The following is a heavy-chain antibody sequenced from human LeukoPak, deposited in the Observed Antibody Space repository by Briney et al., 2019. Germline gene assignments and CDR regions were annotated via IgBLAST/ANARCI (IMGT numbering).Heavy chain of an antibody. D-gene: IGHD6-19*01. CDR3: ARAESGQWYIDY. V-gene: IGHV3-66*01. CDR2: IYSGGST. J-gene: IGHJ4*02. Sequence: GGSLRLSCAASGFTFSSYEMNWVRQAPGKGLEWVSVIYSGGSTDYADSVKGRFTISRDNSKNTLYLQMNSLRAEDTAVYYCARAESGQWYIDYWGQGTLVTVSS. CDR1: GFTFSSYE.